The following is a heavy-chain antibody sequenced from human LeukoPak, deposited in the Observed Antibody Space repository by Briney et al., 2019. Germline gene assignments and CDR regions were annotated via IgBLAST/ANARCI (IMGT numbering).Heavy chain of an antibody. Sequence: ASVKVSCKASGGTFSSYAISWVRQATGQGLEWMGWMNPNSGNTGYAQKFQGRVTITRNTSISTAYMELSSLRSEDTAVYYCARLTILEWSDYYYYYMDVWGKGTTVTVSS. CDR2: MNPNSGNT. V-gene: IGHV1-8*03. CDR3: ARLTILEWSDYYYYYMDV. D-gene: IGHD3-3*01. CDR1: GGTFSSYA. J-gene: IGHJ6*03.